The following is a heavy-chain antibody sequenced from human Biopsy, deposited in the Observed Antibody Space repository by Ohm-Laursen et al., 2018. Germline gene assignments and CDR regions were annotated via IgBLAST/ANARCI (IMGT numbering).Heavy chain of an antibody. V-gene: IGHV4-39*01. J-gene: IGHJ5*02. CDR3: ARDYDTSGYYYVS. D-gene: IGHD3-22*01. CDR1: GGSISNNNYF. CDR2: IFYRGST. Sequence: TLSLTCTVSGGSISNNNYFWGWIRQPPGKGLVWIGSIFYRGSTHYKPSLKSRVNISVDKSKNQFSLKLNSVTAADTAVYYCARDYDTSGYYYVSWGQGTLVTVSS.